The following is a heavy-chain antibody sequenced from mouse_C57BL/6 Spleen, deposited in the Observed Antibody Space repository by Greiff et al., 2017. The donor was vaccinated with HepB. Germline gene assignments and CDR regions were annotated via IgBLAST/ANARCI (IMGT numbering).Heavy chain of an antibody. V-gene: IGHV5-4*01. D-gene: IGHD2-5*01. CDR2: ISDGGSYT. CDR1: GFTFSSYA. J-gene: IGHJ2*01. CDR3: ARVSYSNFFDY. Sequence: EVQLVESGGGLVKPGGSLKLSCAASGFTFSSYAMSWVRQTPEKRLEWVATISDGGSYTYYPDNVKGRFTISRDNAKNNLYLQMSHLKSEDTAMYYCARVSYSNFFDYWGQGTTLTVSS.